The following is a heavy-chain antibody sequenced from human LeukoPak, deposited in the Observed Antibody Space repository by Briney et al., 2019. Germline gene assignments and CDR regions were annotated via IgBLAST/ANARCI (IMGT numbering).Heavy chain of an antibody. CDR1: GGSFSSYY. V-gene: IGHV4-59*01. J-gene: IGHJ4*02. Sequence: SETLSLTCAVYGGSFSSYYWSWIRQPPGKGLEWIGYIYYSGSTNCNPSLKSRVTISVDTSKNQFSLKLSSVTAADTAVYYCARIVAGTWSFDYWGQGTLVTVSP. D-gene: IGHD6-19*01. CDR2: IYYSGST. CDR3: ARIVAGTWSFDY.